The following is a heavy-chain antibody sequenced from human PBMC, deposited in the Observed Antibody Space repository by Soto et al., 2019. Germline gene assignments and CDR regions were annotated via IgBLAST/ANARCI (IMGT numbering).Heavy chain of an antibody. V-gene: IGHV3-21*01. CDR1: GFTFSSYS. CDR3: ARGQIAARHSAFDI. J-gene: IGHJ3*02. Sequence: GGSLRLSCAASGFTFSSYSMNWVRQASGKGLEWVSSISSSSSYIYYADSVKGRFTISRDNAKNSLYLQMNSLRAEDTAVYYCARGQIAARHSAFDIWGQGTMVTVSS. D-gene: IGHD6-6*01. CDR2: ISSSSSYI.